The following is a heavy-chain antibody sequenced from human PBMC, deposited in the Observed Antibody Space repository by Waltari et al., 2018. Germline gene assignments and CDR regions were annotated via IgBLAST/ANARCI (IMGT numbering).Heavy chain of an antibody. CDR3: ASGGWGFYLGY. Sequence: EVQLVESGGGLVKPGGSLRLSCAASGFRFSTYSMNWGRQAPGKGLEWISSISADSSYRHYAESVKGRFTVSRDNAKNSLSLQINSLRAEDTAVYYCASGGWGFYLGYWGQGALVTVSS. CDR1: GFRFSTYS. D-gene: IGHD3-16*01. J-gene: IGHJ4*02. CDR2: ISADSSYR. V-gene: IGHV3-21*01.